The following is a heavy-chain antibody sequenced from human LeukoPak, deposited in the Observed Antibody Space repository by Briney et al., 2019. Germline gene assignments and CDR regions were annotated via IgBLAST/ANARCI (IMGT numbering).Heavy chain of an antibody. CDR2: ISSTYTI. CDR1: GFTFSSYS. V-gene: IGHV3-48*01. D-gene: IGHD1-26*01. J-gene: IGHJ3*02. Sequence: GGSLRLSCAASGFTFSSYSMNWVRQAPGKGLEWISYISSTYTIDYTDSVKGRFTISRDNAKNSLYLQMSSLRADDTAVYYCARGLVLGASDIWGQGTMVTVSS. CDR3: ARGLVLGASDI.